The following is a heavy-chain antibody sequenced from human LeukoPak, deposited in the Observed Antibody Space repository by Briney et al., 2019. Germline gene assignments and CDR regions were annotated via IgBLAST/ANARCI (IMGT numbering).Heavy chain of an antibody. CDR3: ARVAGMSGWYWFDP. Sequence: PSETLSLTCTVSGGSISSSSYYWGWIRQPPGKGLEWLGSIYYSGSTYYNPSLKSRVTISVDTSKNQFSLKLSSVTAADTAVYYCARVAGMSGWYWFDPWGQGTLVTVSS. J-gene: IGHJ5*02. CDR1: GGSISSSSYY. D-gene: IGHD6-19*01. V-gene: IGHV4-39*07. CDR2: IYYSGST.